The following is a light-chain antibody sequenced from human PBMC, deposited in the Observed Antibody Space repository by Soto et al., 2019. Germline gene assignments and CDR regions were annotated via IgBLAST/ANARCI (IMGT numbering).Light chain of an antibody. CDR1: QSISTY. CDR2: DAS. CDR3: QQSYMHPIT. V-gene: IGKV1-39*01. J-gene: IGKJ5*01. Sequence: DIQLTQSPSYLSASVGNSVTITCSASQSISTYLNWYQKKPGKPPNLLIYDASRLQSGVPSRSSGSGGGPDFPLPITSVQPEDCPTYFCQQSYMHPITFGQGPRLE.